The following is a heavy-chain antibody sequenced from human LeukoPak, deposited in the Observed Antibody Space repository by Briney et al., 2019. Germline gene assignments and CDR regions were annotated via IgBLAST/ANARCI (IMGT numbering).Heavy chain of an antibody. CDR3: ARGHASYSYGFRY. J-gene: IGHJ4*02. CDR2: INHSGST. D-gene: IGHD5-18*01. V-gene: IGHV4-34*01. CDR1: GGSFSGYY. Sequence: PSETLSLTCAVYGGSFSGYYWSWIRQPPGKGQEWIGEINHSGSTNYNPSLKSRVTISVDTSKNQFSLKLSSVTAADTAVYYCARGHASYSYGFRYWGQGTLVTVPS.